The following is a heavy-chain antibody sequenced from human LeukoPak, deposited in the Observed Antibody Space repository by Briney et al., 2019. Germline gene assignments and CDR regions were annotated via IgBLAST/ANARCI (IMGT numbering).Heavy chain of an antibody. CDR2: INAGNGNT. V-gene: IGHV1-3*01. J-gene: IGHJ6*02. D-gene: IGHD3-3*01. CDR1: GYTFTSYA. CDR3: ARDINIISITIFGVARKYYYGMDA. Sequence: GASVKVSCKASGYTFTSYAMHWVRQAPGQRLEWMGWINAGNGNTKYSQKFQGRVTITRDTSASTAYMELSSLRSGDTAVYYCARDINIISITIFGVARKYYYGMDAWGQGTTVTVYS.